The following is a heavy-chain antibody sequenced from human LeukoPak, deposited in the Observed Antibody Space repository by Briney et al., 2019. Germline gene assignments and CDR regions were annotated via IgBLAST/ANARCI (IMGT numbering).Heavy chain of an antibody. V-gene: IGHV3-73*01. J-gene: IGHJ4*02. Sequence: GGSLRLSCAASGFTFSGSAMHWVRQASGKGLEWVGRIRRKGNDYATAYAASVKGRFTISRADSKNTAYLQMDSLKTEDTAVYFCTRLGGSPPYFDYWGQGNLVTVSS. D-gene: IGHD3-16*01. CDR1: GFTFSGSA. CDR3: TRLGGSPPYFDY. CDR2: IRRKGNDYAT.